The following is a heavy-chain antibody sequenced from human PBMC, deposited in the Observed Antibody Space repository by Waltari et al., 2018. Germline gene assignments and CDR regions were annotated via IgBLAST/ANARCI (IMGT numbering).Heavy chain of an antibody. V-gene: IGHV4-39*01. J-gene: IGHJ4*02. Sequence: QLQLQESGPGLVKPSETLSLPCTVSGGSISSSSYYWGWIRQPPGKGLEWIGSIYYSGSTYYNPSLKSRVTISVDTSKNQFSLKLSSVTAADTAVYYCASWELYSPADYWGQGTLVTVSS. CDR1: GGSISSSSYY. D-gene: IGHD3-10*01. CDR3: ASWELYSPADY. CDR2: IYYSGST.